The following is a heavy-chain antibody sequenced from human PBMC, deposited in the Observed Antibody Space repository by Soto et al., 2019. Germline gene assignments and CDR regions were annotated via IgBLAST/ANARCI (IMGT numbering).Heavy chain of an antibody. CDR1: GFTFSSYA. CDR2: ISYDGSNK. CDR3: AIDSDSSSWMFDY. D-gene: IGHD6-6*01. V-gene: IGHV3-30-3*01. Sequence: QVQLVESGGGVVQPGRSLRLSCAASGFTFSSYAMHWVRQAPGKGLEWVAVISYDGSNKYYADSVKGRFTISRDNSKNKLYLQMNSLRAEDTAVYYCAIDSDSSSWMFDYWGQGTLVTVSS. J-gene: IGHJ4*02.